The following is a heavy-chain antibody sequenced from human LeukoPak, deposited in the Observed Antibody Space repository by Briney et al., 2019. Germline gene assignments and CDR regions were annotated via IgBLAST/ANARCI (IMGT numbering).Heavy chain of an antibody. CDR3: AKDWGYDFWSGSPHFDN. Sequence: GGSLRLSCAASGFTFSSYAMSWVRQAPGKGLEWVSAISGSGDSTYYANSVEGRFTISRDNSKNTLYLQMNSLRAEDTAVYYCAKDWGYDFWSGSPHFDNWGQGTLVTVSS. V-gene: IGHV3-23*01. D-gene: IGHD3-3*01. J-gene: IGHJ4*02. CDR1: GFTFSSYA. CDR2: ISGSGDST.